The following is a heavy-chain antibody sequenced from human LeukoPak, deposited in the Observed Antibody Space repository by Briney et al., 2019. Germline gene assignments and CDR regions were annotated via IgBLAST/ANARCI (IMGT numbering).Heavy chain of an antibody. J-gene: IGHJ4*02. CDR2: ISGLGGST. Sequence: GGSLRLSCAASGFTFSSYAMSWVRQAPGKGMEWVSAISGLGGSTYYADSVKGRFTISRDNSKNTLYLQMNSLRAEDAAVYYCARDGYGETFDYWGKGTLVTVSS. V-gene: IGHV3-23*01. D-gene: IGHD4-17*01. CDR1: GFTFSSYA. CDR3: ARDGYGETFDY.